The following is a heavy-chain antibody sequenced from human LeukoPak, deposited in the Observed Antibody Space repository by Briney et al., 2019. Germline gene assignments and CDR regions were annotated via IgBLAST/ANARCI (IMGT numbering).Heavy chain of an antibody. CDR2: INTKSGGA. V-gene: IGHV1-2*02. CDR1: GYTFTDYY. CDR3: ARGSPRSSVGAPPGLDY. J-gene: IGHJ4*02. Sequence: ASVKVSCKACGYTFTDYYMDGVRQAAGQGREWMGCINTKSGGASSAQKFQGSVTMTRDTSISPAYMEVSRRRSDDTAVYYCARGSPRSSVGAPPGLDYWGQGTLVTVSS. D-gene: IGHD1-26*01.